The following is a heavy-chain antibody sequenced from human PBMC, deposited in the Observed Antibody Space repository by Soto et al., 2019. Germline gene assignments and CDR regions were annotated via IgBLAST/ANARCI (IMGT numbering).Heavy chain of an antibody. CDR1: GFTFSSYS. D-gene: IGHD3-10*01. CDR2: ISSSSSYI. V-gene: IGHV3-21*01. Sequence: GESLKISCAASGFTFSSYSMNWVRQAPGKGLEWVSSISSSSSYIYCADSVKGRFTISRDNAKNSLYLQMNSLGAEDTAVYYCARDFSGLWFGELSPYYYYGMDVWGQGTTVTVSS. CDR3: ARDFSGLWFGELSPYYYYGMDV. J-gene: IGHJ6*02.